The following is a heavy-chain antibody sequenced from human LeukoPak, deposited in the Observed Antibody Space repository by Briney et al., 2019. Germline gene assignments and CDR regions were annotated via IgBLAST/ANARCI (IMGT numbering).Heavy chain of an antibody. CDR1: GFTVSSNY. D-gene: IGHD3-22*01. J-gene: IGHJ4*02. CDR3: ARLLYYYDSSIYQRYFDY. Sequence: GGSLRLSCAASGFTVSSNYMNWVRQAPGKGLEWVSIIYSGGNTHYADSVKGRFTISRDNSQNTLHLQMNSLRPEDTAVYYCARLLYYYDSSIYQRYFDYWGQGTLVTVSS. CDR2: IYSGGNT. V-gene: IGHV3-53*01.